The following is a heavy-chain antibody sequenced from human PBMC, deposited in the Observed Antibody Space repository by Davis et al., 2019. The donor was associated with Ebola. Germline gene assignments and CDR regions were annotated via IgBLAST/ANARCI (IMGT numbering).Heavy chain of an antibody. CDR3: ARAPAAREYYYYGTDV. CDR2: ISYDGSNK. Sequence: GESLKISCAASGFTFSSYAMHWVRQAPGKGLEWVAVISYDGSNKYYADSVKGRFTISRDNSKNTLYLQMNSLRAEDTAVYYCARAPAAREYYYYGTDVWGQGTTVTVSS. V-gene: IGHV3-30-3*01. CDR1: GFTFSSYA. J-gene: IGHJ6*02. D-gene: IGHD6-6*01.